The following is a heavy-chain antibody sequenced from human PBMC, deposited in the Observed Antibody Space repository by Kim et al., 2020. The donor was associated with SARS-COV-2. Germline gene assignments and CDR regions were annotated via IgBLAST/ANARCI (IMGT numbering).Heavy chain of an antibody. V-gene: IGHV4-31*03. D-gene: IGHD2-2*01. Sequence: SETLSLTCTVSNGPIRHDGHYWAWIRQVPGKGVEWIGYVYSSASTFYNPSLSSRLSLSVDRAKNQFALELRSVTAADTAVYHCARVMPGRYFHHWG. J-gene: IGHJ1*01. CDR1: NGPIRHDGHY. CDR3: ARVMPGRYFHH. CDR2: VYSSAST.